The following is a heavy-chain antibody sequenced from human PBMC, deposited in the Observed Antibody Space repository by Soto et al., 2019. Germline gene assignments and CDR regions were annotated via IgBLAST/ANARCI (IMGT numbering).Heavy chain of an antibody. CDR3: ARAPAISTHDAFDI. Sequence: GASVKVSCKASGYTFTSYGISWVRQAPGQGLEWMGWISAYNGNTNYAQKLQGRVTMTTDTSTSTAYMELRSPRSDDTAVYYCARAPAISTHDAFDIWGQGTMVTVSS. CDR2: ISAYNGNT. V-gene: IGHV1-18*01. CDR1: GYTFTSYG. D-gene: IGHD3-3*02. J-gene: IGHJ3*02.